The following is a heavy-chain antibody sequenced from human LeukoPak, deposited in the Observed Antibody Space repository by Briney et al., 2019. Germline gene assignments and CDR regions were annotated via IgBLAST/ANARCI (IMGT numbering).Heavy chain of an antibody. CDR2: IYYSGST. CDR1: GGSISSGDYY. V-gene: IGHV4-30-4*01. CDR3: ARGGMITFGGVIVIDSPTFDY. D-gene: IGHD3-16*02. Sequence: SQTLSLTCTVSGGSISSGDYYWSWIRQPPGKGLEWIGYIYYSGSTYYNPSLKSRVTISVDTSKNQFSLKLSSVTAADTAVYYCARGGMITFGGVIVIDSPTFDYWGQGTLVTVSS. J-gene: IGHJ4*02.